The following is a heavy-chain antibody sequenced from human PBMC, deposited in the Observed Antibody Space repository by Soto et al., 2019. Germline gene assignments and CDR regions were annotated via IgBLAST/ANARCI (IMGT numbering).Heavy chain of an antibody. CDR3: ARGEYGGDSGYYTMDD. J-gene: IGHJ6*02. V-gene: IGHV1-18*01. Sequence: QVQLVQSGAEVKKPGASVKVSCKASGYTFTRSGITWVRQAPGQGLEWMGWINAYSGDTNYAQKLQGRVAMTRDTSTSTAYMELRSLRSDDTAVYYCARGEYGGDSGYYTMDDWGQGTTVTVSS. CDR2: INAYSGDT. CDR1: GYTFTRSG. D-gene: IGHD2-21*02.